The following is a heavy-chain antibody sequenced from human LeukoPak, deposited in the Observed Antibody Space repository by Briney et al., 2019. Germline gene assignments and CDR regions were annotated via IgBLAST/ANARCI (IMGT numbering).Heavy chain of an antibody. V-gene: IGHV3-48*03. CDR1: GFTFSSYE. CDR2: ISSSGSTV. J-gene: IGHJ4*02. D-gene: IGHD3-22*01. CDR3: AREKFYDNSGYDY. Sequence: GGSLRLSCAASGFTFSSYEMNWVRQAPGQGLEWVAYISSSGSTVYFADSVKGRFTISRDNAKNSLFLQMNSLRAEDTADYYCAREKFYDNSGYDYWGQGTLVTVSS.